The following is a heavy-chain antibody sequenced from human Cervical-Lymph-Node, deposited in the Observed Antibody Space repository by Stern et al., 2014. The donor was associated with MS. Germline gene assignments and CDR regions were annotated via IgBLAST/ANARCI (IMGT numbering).Heavy chain of an antibody. Sequence: HWVRQASGKGLEWVGRIRSKDNTYATAYAASVKGRFTISRDDSKNTAYLQMNSLNTEDTAVYYCTPDNYFDSYAYYVNWGQGTLVTVSS. D-gene: IGHD3-22*01. V-gene: IGHV3-73*01. CDR3: TPDNYFDSYAYYVN. CDR2: IRSKDNTYAT. J-gene: IGHJ1*01.